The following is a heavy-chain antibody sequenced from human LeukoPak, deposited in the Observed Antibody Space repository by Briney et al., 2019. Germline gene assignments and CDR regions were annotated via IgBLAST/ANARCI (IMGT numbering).Heavy chain of an antibody. D-gene: IGHD6-19*01. CDR2: ISCSGGST. V-gene: IGHV3-23*01. Sequence: GSLRLSCAASGFTFSSYAMSWVRQAPGKGLEWGSAISCSGGSTYYADSVKGRFTISRDNSKTTLYLQMNSLRAEDTAVYYCAKLVSAGGWYGGAFDIWGQGTMVTVSS. CDR1: GFTFSSYA. CDR3: AKLVSAGGWYGGAFDI. J-gene: IGHJ3*02.